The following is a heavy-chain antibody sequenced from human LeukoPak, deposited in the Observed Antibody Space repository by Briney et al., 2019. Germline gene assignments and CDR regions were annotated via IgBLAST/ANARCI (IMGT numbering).Heavy chain of an antibody. J-gene: IGHJ4*02. CDR1: GFTFSSYA. CDR2: ISGSGDNT. CDR3: AKDAGPQQLVFFDS. D-gene: IGHD6-6*01. Sequence: GGSLRLSCAASGFTFSSYAMSWVRQVPGKGLEWVSVISGSGDNTYYADSVKGRFTISRDNSKNMLYLQMNSLRVEDTAVYYCAKDAGPQQLVFFDSWGRGTLVTVSS. V-gene: IGHV3-23*01.